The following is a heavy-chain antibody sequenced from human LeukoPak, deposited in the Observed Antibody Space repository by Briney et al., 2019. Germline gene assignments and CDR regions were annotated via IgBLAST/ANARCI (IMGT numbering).Heavy chain of an antibody. CDR1: GGTFSSYA. CDR3: ARNRDGYNYFWFDP. Sequence: SVKVSCKASGGTFSSYAISWVRQAPGQGLEWMVGIIPIFGTANYAQKFQGRVTITADESTSTAYMELSSLRSEDTAVYYCARNRDGYNYFWFDPWGQGTLVTVSS. V-gene: IGHV1-69*13. CDR2: IIPIFGTA. D-gene: IGHD5-24*01. J-gene: IGHJ5*02.